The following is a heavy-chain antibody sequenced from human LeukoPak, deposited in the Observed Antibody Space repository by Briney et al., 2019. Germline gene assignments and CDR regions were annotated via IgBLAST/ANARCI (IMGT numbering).Heavy chain of an antibody. Sequence: ASVKISCKVSGYTFTDYYMHWVQQAPGKGLEWMGLVDPEDGETMYAEKFQGRVTITADTSTDTAYMELSSLRSEDTAMYYCATGEEMATKDAFDIWGQGTMVTVSS. J-gene: IGHJ3*02. V-gene: IGHV1-69-2*01. CDR3: ATGEEMATKDAFDI. CDR2: VDPEDGET. D-gene: IGHD5-24*01. CDR1: GYTFTDYY.